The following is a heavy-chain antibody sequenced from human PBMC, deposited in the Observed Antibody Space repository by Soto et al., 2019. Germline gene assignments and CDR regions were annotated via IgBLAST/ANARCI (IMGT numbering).Heavy chain of an antibody. CDR3: ARLYWSGFVYFDY. J-gene: IGHJ4*02. CDR1: GDSINSGGYY. V-gene: IGHV4-31*03. CDR2: IYYTGAA. D-gene: IGHD3-3*01. Sequence: SETLSLTCNVSGDSINSGGYYWTWIRQRPGMGLELIGYIYYTGAAYYSSSLQSRVTFSIGTSKNQFSLKLSSVTAADTAVYYCARLYWSGFVYFDYWGQGTLVTVSS.